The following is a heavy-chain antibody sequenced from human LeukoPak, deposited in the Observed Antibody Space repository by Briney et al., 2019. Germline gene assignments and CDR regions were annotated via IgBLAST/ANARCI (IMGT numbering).Heavy chain of an antibody. CDR3: AKGPQLGSAYHPDY. Sequence: GGSLRLSCAASGFTVSSNYMSWVRQAPGKGLEWVSTITGSDDKTYYADSVKGRFTISRDYSKNTLDLQMNSLRVEDTAIYYCAKGPQLGSAYHPDYWGQGTLVTVSS. J-gene: IGHJ4*02. V-gene: IGHV3-23*01. CDR2: ITGSDDKT. CDR1: GFTVSSNY. D-gene: IGHD3-16*01.